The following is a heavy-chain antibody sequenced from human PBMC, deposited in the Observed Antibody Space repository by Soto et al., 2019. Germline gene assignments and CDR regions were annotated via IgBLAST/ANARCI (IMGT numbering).Heavy chain of an antibody. CDR3: ARDPLFDI. CDR1: GFTFSSYS. Sequence: PGGSLRLSCAASGFTFSSYSMNWVRQAPGKGLEWVSYISSSSSTIYYADSVKGRFTISRDNAKNSLYLQMNSLRAEDTAVYYCARDPLFDIWGQGTMVTVSS. CDR2: ISSSSSTI. V-gene: IGHV3-48*01. J-gene: IGHJ3*02.